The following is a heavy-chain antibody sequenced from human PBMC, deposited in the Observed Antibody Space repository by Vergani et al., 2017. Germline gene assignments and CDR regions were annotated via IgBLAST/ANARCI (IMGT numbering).Heavy chain of an antibody. CDR1: GGSFSGYY. CDR3: ARDGVGGGWFDP. V-gene: IGHV4-34*01. CDR2: INHSGST. D-gene: IGHD1-26*01. J-gene: IGHJ5*02. Sequence: QVQLQQWGAGLLKPSETLSLTCAVYGGSFSGYYWSWIRQPPGKGLEWIGEINHSGSTNYNPSLKGRVTISVDTSKNQFSLKLSSVTAADTAVYYCARDGVGGGWFDPWGQGTLVTVSS.